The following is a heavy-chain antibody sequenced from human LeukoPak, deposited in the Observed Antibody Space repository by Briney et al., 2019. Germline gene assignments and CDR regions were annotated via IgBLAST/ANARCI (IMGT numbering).Heavy chain of an antibody. CDR3: ASGRITIFGVVTVDAFDI. J-gene: IGHJ3*02. Sequence: ASVKVSCKASGYTFSSYYMQWVRQAPGQGLEWMGIINPVSGSTTYAQKFQGRVTMTTDTSTSTAYMELRSLRSDDTAVYYCASGRITIFGVVTVDAFDIWGQGTMVTVSS. V-gene: IGHV1-46*01. D-gene: IGHD3-3*01. CDR1: GYTFSSYY. CDR2: INPVSGST.